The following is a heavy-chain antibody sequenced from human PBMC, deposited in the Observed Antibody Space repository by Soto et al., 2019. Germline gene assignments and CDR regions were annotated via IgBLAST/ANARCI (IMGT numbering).Heavy chain of an antibody. CDR3: ARGYTQFDY. V-gene: IGHV3-21*06. CDR1: GFTFISHT. D-gene: IGHD5-18*01. CDR2: ISSSSNYI. J-gene: IGHJ4*02. Sequence: PGGSLRLSCVTSGFTFISHTMNWVRQAPGKGLEWVSSISSSSNYIYYADSVKGRFTISRDNAKSFLYLQMDSLRAEDTAVYYCARGYTQFDYCGQGTLVTVS.